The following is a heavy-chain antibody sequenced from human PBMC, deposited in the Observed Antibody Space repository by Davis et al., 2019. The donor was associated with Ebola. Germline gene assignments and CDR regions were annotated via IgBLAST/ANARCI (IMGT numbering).Heavy chain of an antibody. Sequence: GGSLRLSCAASGFTVSSNYMSWVRQAPGKGLEWIAYINRGSSTYYADSVKGRFTISRDNAKDSVYLQMNSLRAEDTAVYYCARDNGLNTIPDWYYGMDVWGQGTTVTVSS. CDR1: GFTVSSNY. J-gene: IGHJ6*02. V-gene: IGHV3-69-1*01. D-gene: IGHD3/OR15-3a*01. CDR2: INRGSST. CDR3: ARDNGLNTIPDWYYGMDV.